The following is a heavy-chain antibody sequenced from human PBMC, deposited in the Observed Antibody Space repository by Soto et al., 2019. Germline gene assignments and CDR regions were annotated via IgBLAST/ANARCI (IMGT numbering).Heavy chain of an antibody. D-gene: IGHD2-15*01. CDR3: APLSVSLSGPYGIHV. CDR1: GYSVSSSDYY. CDR2: MLYSGLT. J-gene: IGHJ6*02. V-gene: IGHV4-39*01. Sequence: KTSEILSLTCSVSGYSVSSSDYYWAWIRQPPGNGLECIGSMLYSGLTYYNPSLKSRVTLSVDTSQNQFSVRLNSVTASDTAVYYFAPLSVSLSGPYGIHVWGQGTTVTVSS.